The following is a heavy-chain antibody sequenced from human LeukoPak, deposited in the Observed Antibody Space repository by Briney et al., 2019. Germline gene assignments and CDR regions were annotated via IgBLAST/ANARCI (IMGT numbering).Heavy chain of an antibody. V-gene: IGHV3-30*02. CDR2: IRKDGVNT. Sequence: GGSLRLSCAASGFSFSDYGTHWVRQAPGKGLEWVAFIRKDGVNTNYIDSVKGRFTISRDTSNKMVYLQMNSLRTEDMAVYYCAKDRAGNSWNFDYWGQGTLVAVSS. CDR1: GFSFSDYG. CDR3: AKDRAGNSWNFDY. D-gene: IGHD6-13*01. J-gene: IGHJ4*02.